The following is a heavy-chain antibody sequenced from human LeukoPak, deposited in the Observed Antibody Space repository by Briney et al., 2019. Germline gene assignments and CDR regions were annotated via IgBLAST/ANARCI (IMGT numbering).Heavy chain of an antibody. CDR2: IGVSSSDI. CDR1: GFTFSSYS. J-gene: IGHJ4*02. CDR3: ARDYDTTGYFGLLDS. V-gene: IGHV3-21*01. Sequence: PGGSLRLSCTASGFTFSSYSMNWVRQAPGKGLEWVSCIGVSSSDIYYADSVKGRFTISRDNAKNSLYLQMNDLRAEDTAGDYCARDYDTTGYFGLLDSWGQGTLVTVSS. D-gene: IGHD3-22*01.